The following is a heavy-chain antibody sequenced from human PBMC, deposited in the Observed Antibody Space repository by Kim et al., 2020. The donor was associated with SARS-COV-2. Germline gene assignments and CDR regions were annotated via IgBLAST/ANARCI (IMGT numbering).Heavy chain of an antibody. J-gene: IGHJ4*02. D-gene: IGHD1-7*01. CDR3: ARSIRITGTTNGDY. V-gene: IGHV4-31*02. Sequence: NPSLKSRVTISVDTSKNQFSLKLSSVTAADTAAYYCARSIRITGTTNGDYWGQGTLVTVSS.